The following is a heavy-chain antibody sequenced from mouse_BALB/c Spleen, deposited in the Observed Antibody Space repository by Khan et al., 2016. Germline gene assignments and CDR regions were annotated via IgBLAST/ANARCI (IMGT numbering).Heavy chain of an antibody. Sequence: EVQLQESGPELVKPGASVKVSCKGSGYAFTTYNMYWVKQSHGKSLEWIGYIEPYNGVSSYNQKFKDKATLTVDESSSKAYMHLNSLTSEDSAFYYCARWDGNYVPFAYWGQGTLVTVSS. V-gene: IGHV1S135*01. J-gene: IGHJ3*01. D-gene: IGHD2-1*01. CDR2: IEPYNGVS. CDR1: GYAFTTYN. CDR3: ARWDGNYVPFAY.